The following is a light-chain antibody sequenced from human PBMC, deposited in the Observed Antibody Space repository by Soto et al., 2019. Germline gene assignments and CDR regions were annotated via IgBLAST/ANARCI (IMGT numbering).Light chain of an antibody. V-gene: IGKV1-5*01. CDR3: QQYDNYPLT. J-gene: IGKJ4*01. CDR1: QGVRSW. Sequence: DIQMTQSPSTLSASVGDRVTITCRASQGVRSWLAWYQQKPGRAPKFLIYDASSLESGVPSRFSGSRSGTEFTLTISNLQPDDFATYYCQQYDNYPLTFGGGTKVDIK. CDR2: DAS.